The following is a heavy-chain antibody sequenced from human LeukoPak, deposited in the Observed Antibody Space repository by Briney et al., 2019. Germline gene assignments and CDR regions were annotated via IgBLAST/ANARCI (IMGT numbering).Heavy chain of an antibody. CDR2: ISSSSYI. V-gene: IGHV3-21*01. J-gene: IGHJ6*02. D-gene: IGHD6-19*01. Sequence: GGSLRLSCAASGFTFSSYSMNWVRQAPGKGLEWVSSISSSSYIYYADSVKGRFTISRDNAKNSLYLQMNSLRAEDTAVYYCARRNTFIAVAGTDYYYYYGMDVWGQETTVTVSS. CDR3: ARRNTFIAVAGTDYYYYYGMDV. CDR1: GFTFSSYS.